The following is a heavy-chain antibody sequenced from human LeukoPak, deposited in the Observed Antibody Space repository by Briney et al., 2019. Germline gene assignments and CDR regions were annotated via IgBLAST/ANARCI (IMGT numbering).Heavy chain of an antibody. CDR1: GGTFSSYA. V-gene: IGHV1-69*13. D-gene: IGHD1-26*01. Sequence: SVKVSCKASGGTFSSYAISWVRQAPGQGLEWMGGIIPIFGTANYAQKFQGRVTITADESTSTAYMELRSLRSDDTAVYYCARDHQGATEGFDYWGQGTLVTVSS. CDR3: ARDHQGATEGFDY. CDR2: IIPIFGTA. J-gene: IGHJ4*02.